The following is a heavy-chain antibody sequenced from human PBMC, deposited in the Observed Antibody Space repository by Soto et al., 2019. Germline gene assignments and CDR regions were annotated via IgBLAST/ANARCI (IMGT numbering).Heavy chain of an antibody. CDR1: GGSISSSSYY. Sequence: QLQLQESGPGLVKPSETLSLTCTVSGGSISSSSYYWGWIRQPPGKGLEWIGSIYYSGSTYYNPSLKSRVTISVDPSKYQFSLKLSSVTAADTAVYYCARRSVTIDYWGQGTLVTVSS. D-gene: IGHD3-10*01. CDR2: IYYSGST. CDR3: ARRSVTIDY. V-gene: IGHV4-39*01. J-gene: IGHJ4*02.